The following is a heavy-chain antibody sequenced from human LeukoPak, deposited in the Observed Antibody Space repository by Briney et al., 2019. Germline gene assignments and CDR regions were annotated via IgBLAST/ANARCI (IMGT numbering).Heavy chain of an antibody. CDR3: ARRALWFGELIQYYFDY. CDR2: RKQDGSEK. D-gene: IGHD3-10*01. CDR1: GFSLSSYW. V-gene: IGHV3-7*01. Sequence: GGSLRLSCAASGFSLSSYWMSWVRQAPGKGLEWVANRKQDGSEKYYVDSVKGRFTISRDNAKNSLYLQMNSLRAEDTAVYYCARRALWFGELIQYYFDYWGQGTLVTVSS. J-gene: IGHJ4*02.